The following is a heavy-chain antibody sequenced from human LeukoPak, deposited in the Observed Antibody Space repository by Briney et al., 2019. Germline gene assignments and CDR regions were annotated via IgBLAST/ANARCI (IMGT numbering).Heavy chain of an antibody. D-gene: IGHD6-6*01. CDR2: IYYSGST. V-gene: IGHV4-39*01. CDR3: ARPFGPKSIAARIDY. J-gene: IGHJ4*02. CDR1: GGSIISSSYY. Sequence: SEPLSLPCTVSGGSIISSSYYWGWIRQPPGKGLEWIGSIYYSGSTYYNPSLKSRVTISVDTSKNQFSLKLSSVTAADTAVYYCARPFGPKSIAARIDYWGQGTLVTVSS.